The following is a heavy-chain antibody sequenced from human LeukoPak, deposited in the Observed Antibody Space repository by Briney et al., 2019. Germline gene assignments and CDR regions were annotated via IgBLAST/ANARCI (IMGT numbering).Heavy chain of an antibody. CDR3: ARGSVAATKEYFQH. V-gene: IGHV1-8*01. CDR2: MNPNSGNT. CDR1: GYTFTSYD. D-gene: IGHD6-19*01. J-gene: IGHJ1*01. Sequence: GASVKVSCKASGYTFTSYDINWVRQATGQGLEWMGWMNPNSGNTGYAQKFQGRVTMTRNTSISTAYMELSSLRSEDTAVYYCARGSVAATKEYFQHWGQGTLVTVSS.